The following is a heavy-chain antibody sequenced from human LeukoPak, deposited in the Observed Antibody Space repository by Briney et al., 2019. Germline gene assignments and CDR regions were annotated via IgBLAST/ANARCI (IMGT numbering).Heavy chain of an antibody. Sequence: GGTLRLSCAASGFIFSHYGMNWVRQAPGKGLAWVSGITSRSTTYYADSVKGRFTISRDNSKNMVWLQINSPTAEDTATYYCAKDGNWARFEDWGQGTLVTVSS. CDR3: AKDGNWARFED. D-gene: IGHD7-27*01. V-gene: IGHV3-23*01. CDR2: ITSRSTT. J-gene: IGHJ4*02. CDR1: GFIFSHYG.